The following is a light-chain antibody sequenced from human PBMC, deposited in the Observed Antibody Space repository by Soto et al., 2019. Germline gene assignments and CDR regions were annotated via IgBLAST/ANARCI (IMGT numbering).Light chain of an antibody. CDR2: DTS. J-gene: IGKJ1*01. V-gene: IGKV3-15*01. CDR3: QQYYSYPRT. Sequence: EIVMTQSPATLSVSPGERATLSCRASQSLSGKLAWFQQRPGQAPRLLIYDTSTRATDIPARFSGSGSGTEFTLTISSLQSEDFAVYYCQQYYSYPRTFGQGTKVEIK. CDR1: QSLSGK.